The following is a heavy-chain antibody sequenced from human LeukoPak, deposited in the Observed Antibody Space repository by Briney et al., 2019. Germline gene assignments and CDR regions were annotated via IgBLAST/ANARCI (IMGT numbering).Heavy chain of an antibody. CDR2: INHSGST. J-gene: IGHJ5*02. V-gene: IGHV4-34*01. CDR3: ARGLAPYDYVWGSYRPHWFDP. CDR1: GGSFSGYY. Sequence: SETLSLTCAVYGGSFSGYYWSWIRQPPGKGLEWIGEINHSGSTNYNPSLKSRVTISVDTSKNQFSLKLSSVTAADTAVYYCARGLAPYDYVWGSYRPHWFDPWGQGTLVTVSS. D-gene: IGHD3-16*02.